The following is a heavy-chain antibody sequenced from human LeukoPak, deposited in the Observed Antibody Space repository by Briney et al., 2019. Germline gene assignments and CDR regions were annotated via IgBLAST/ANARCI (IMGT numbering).Heavy chain of an antibody. CDR2: IYTSGST. CDR1: SDSISSNS. Sequence: PSDTLSLTHPVSSDSISSNSCSWIRQPAGEGLGWIRRIYTSGSTNYNPSLKSRVAMSVDTSKSQFSLRLSSVNAADTAVYYCARGDGDSHYYFYGLDVWGQGTTVTVSS. J-gene: IGHJ6*02. V-gene: IGHV4-4*07. D-gene: IGHD4-17*01. CDR3: ARGDGDSHYYFYGLDV.